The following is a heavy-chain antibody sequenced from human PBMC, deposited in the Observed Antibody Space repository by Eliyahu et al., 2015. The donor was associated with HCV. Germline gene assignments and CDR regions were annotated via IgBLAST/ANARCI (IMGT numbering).Heavy chain of an antibody. J-gene: IGHJ6*03. V-gene: IGHV3-23*01. CDR1: GFTFSSYA. CDR3: AKEDGEELYYYYMDV. Sequence: EVQLLESGGGLVQPGGSLRLSCAASGFTFSSYAMSWVRQAPGKGLEVGLGYCVVVVVAHFLRCLRGGLTISRDNSKNTLYLQMNSLRAEDTAVYYCAKEDGEELYYYYMDVWGKGTTVTVSS. D-gene: IGHD3-10*01. CDR2: CVVVVVA.